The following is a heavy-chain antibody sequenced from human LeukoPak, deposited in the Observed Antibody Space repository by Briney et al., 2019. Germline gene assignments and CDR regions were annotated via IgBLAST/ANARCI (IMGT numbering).Heavy chain of an antibody. Sequence: ASVKVSCKASGYTSTSYGISWVRQAPGQGLEWMGWISAYNGNTNYAQKLQGRVTMTTDTSTSTAYMELRSLRSDDTAVYYCASRNYYDSSGYRTYYYYGMDVWGQGTTVTVSS. V-gene: IGHV1-18*01. CDR2: ISAYNGNT. CDR3: ASRNYYDSSGYRTYYYYGMDV. D-gene: IGHD3-22*01. J-gene: IGHJ6*02. CDR1: GYTSTSYG.